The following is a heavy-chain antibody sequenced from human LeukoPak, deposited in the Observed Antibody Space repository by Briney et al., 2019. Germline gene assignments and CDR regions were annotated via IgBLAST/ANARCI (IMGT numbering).Heavy chain of an antibody. V-gene: IGHV3-33*01. CDR1: GFTFNTYA. CDR3: ARHYYDSSGHNFLDY. Sequence: GGSLRLSCAASGFTFNTYAIHWVRQAPGKGLEWVAVIWYDGSNKYYADSVRGRFTISRDNSKNTVYLQMNNLRAEDTALYYCARHYYDSSGHNFLDYWGQGTLVTVSS. D-gene: IGHD3-22*01. J-gene: IGHJ4*02. CDR2: IWYDGSNK.